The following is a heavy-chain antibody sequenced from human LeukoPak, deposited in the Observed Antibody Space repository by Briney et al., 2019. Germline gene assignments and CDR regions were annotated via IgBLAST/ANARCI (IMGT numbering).Heavy chain of an antibody. J-gene: IGHJ4*02. D-gene: IGHD5-18*01. V-gene: IGHV5-51*01. CDR3: ARQVDTAMVTAPGY. Sequence: GESLKISCKGSGYRFTSYWIGWVRQMPGKGLEGMGIIYPGDSDTRYSPSFQGQVTIYADKSISTAYLQWSSLKASDTAMYYCARQVDTAMVTAPGYWGQGTLVTVSS. CDR1: GYRFTSYW. CDR2: IYPGDSDT.